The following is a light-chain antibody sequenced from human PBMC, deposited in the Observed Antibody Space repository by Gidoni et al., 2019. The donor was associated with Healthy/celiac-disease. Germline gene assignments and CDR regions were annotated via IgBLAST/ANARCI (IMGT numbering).Light chain of an antibody. CDR1: QSVSSN. V-gene: IGKV3-15*01. CDR3: QQYNNWPIT. CDR2: GAS. Sequence: VMTQSPATLSVSPGERATLSCRASQSVSSNLAWYQQKPGQAPRLLIYGASTRATGIPARFSGSGSGTEFTLTISSLQSEDFAVYYCQQYNNWPITFGQGTRLEIK. J-gene: IGKJ5*01.